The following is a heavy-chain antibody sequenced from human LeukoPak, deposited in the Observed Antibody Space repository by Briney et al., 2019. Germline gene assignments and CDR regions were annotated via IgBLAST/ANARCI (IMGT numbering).Heavy chain of an antibody. V-gene: IGHV3-48*03. CDR1: GFTFSSYE. CDR2: ISSSGSTI. CDR3: ARDSSSWYFDY. J-gene: IGHJ4*02. D-gene: IGHD6-13*01. Sequence: GGSLRLSCAASGFTFSSYEMHWVRQAPGKGLEWVSYISSSGSTIYYADSVKGRFTISRDNAKNSLYLQMSSLRAEDTAVYYCARDSSSWYFDYWGQGNLVTVSS.